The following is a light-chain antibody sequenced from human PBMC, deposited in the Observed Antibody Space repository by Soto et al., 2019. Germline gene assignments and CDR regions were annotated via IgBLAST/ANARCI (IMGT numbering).Light chain of an antibody. CDR3: QQYNSFRT. V-gene: IGKV1-5*03. CDR1: QSISDW. CDR2: KAS. Sequence: DIQMTQSPSTLSASVGDRVIITCRASQSISDWLAWYQQKPGKAPNLLIYKASNLETGVPSRFSGSGSGTEFTLTISSLQPDDFATYYCQQYNSFRTFGQGTKVDIK. J-gene: IGKJ1*01.